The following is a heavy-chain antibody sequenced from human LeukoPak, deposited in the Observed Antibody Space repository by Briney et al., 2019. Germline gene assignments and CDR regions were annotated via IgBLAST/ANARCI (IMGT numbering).Heavy chain of an antibody. D-gene: IGHD6-19*01. CDR2: INIRADET. V-gene: IGHV3-23*01. CDR1: GFTFSNYG. Sequence: GGSLRLSCAASGFTFSNYGMAWFRQAPGKGLEWVSTINIRADETHYADSVKGRFTISSDSSKSTLALQMTSLRVDDTAVYYCERDPSEYEYNRGWYRDFWGQGSQVIVSS. CDR3: ERDPSEYEYNRGWYRDF. J-gene: IGHJ4*02.